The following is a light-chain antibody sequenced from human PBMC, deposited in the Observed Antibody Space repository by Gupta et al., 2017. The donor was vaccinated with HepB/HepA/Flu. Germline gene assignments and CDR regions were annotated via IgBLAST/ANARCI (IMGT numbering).Light chain of an antibody. CDR2: NDN. CDR1: RIRNKL. V-gene: IGLV3-21*02. Sequence: SDVATQPPSVSVAPGQTATLTCEGDRIRNKLVQWYQKKPGQAPILVLYNDNERPSGISERFSGSNSANAATLTITRVEAGDEADYYCQVWDSRDPWVFGGGTKLTVL. CDR3: QVWDSRDPWV. J-gene: IGLJ3*02.